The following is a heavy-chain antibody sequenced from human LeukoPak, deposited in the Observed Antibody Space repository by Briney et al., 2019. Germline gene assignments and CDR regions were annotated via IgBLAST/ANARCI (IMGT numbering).Heavy chain of an antibody. J-gene: IGHJ4*02. V-gene: IGHV7-4-1*02. D-gene: IGHD2-15*01. Sequence: GASVKVSCKASEYTFTNYALNWVRQAPGQGLEWMGWINTNTGNPTYAQGFTGRFVFSLDTSVSTAYLQISSLKAEDTAVYYCARTLRYCSGNSCYRRFGYWGQGTLVTVSS. CDR2: INTNTGNP. CDR3: ARTLRYCSGNSCYRRFGY. CDR1: EYTFTNYA.